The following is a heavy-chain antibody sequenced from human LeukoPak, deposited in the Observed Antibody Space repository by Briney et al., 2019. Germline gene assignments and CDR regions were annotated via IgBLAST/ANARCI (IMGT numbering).Heavy chain of an antibody. J-gene: IGHJ4*02. Sequence: GGSLRLSCAASGFTFSSSAMSWVRQAPGKGLEWVAVIWYDGSNKYYADSVKGRFTISRDNSKNTLYLQMNSLRAEDTAVYYCARDKEGTFDYWGQGTLVTVSS. CDR3: ARDKEGTFDY. V-gene: IGHV3-33*08. D-gene: IGHD1-1*01. CDR1: GFTFSSSA. CDR2: IWYDGSNK.